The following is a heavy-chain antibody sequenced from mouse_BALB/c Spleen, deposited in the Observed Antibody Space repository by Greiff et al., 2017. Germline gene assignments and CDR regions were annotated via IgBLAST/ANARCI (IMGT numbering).Heavy chain of an antibody. CDR2: IWGDGST. CDR1: GFSLTGYG. V-gene: IGHV2-6-7*01. CDR3: ARGDYDRVYYAMDY. Sequence: VKVEESGPGLVAPSQSLSITCTVSGFSLTGYGVNWVRQPPGKGLEWLGMIWGDGSTDYNSALKSRLSISKDNSKSQVFLKMNSLQTDDTARYYCARGDYDRVYYAMDYWGQGTSVTVSS. J-gene: IGHJ4*01. D-gene: IGHD2-4*01.